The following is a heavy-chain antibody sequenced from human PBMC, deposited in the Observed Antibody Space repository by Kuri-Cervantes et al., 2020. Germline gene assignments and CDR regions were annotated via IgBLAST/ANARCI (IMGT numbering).Heavy chain of an antibody. Sequence: ASVKVSCKASGYTFTGYYMHWVRQAPGQGLEWMGWINPNSGGANYAQKFQGWVTMTRDTSISTAYMELSRLRSDDTAVYYCARRYLDGGADYWGQGTLVTVSS. CDR1: GYTFTGYY. D-gene: IGHD3/OR15-3a*01. J-gene: IGHJ4*02. CDR2: INPNSGGA. CDR3: ARRYLDGGADY. V-gene: IGHV1-2*04.